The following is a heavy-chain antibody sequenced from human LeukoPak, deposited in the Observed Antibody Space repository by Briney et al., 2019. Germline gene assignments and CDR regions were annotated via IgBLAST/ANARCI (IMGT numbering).Heavy chain of an antibody. CDR1: GYTFTSYD. CDR2: MNPNSGNT. D-gene: IGHD1-26*01. CDR3: ARVGGSYYKLSYYMDV. V-gene: IGHV1-8*01. Sequence: ASVKVSCKASGYTFTSYDINWVRQATGQGLEWMGWMNPNSGNTGYAQKFQGRVTMTRNTSISTAYMELSSLRSEDTAVYYCARVGGSYYKLSYYMDVWGKGTTATVSS. J-gene: IGHJ6*03.